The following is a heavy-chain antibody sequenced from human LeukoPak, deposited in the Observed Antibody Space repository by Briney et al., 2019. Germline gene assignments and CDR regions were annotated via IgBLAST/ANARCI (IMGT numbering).Heavy chain of an antibody. CDR1: GYTFTGYY. J-gene: IGHJ4*02. CDR3: AKWVDSYYFDY. CDR2: VNPNSGGT. Sequence: EASVKVSCKASGYTFTGYYMHWVRQAPGQGLEWMGWVNPNSGGTNYAQKFLGRVTMTRDTSISTGYMEISRLTSDDTAMYYCAKWVDSYYFDYWGQGTLVTVSS. D-gene: IGHD6-19*01. V-gene: IGHV1-2*02.